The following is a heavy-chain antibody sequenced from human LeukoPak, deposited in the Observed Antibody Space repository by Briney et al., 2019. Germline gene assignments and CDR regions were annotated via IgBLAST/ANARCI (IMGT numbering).Heavy chain of an antibody. D-gene: IGHD5-18*01. CDR1: GFTVSSNY. CDR3: ARPPPGIQLWLSLDY. CDR2: ISGSGGST. Sequence: GSLRLSCAASGFTVSSNYMSWVRQAPGKGLEWVSAISGSGGSTYYADSVKGRFTISRDNSKNTLYLQMNSLRAEDTAVYYCARPPPGIQLWLSLDYWGQGTLVTVSS. V-gene: IGHV3-23*01. J-gene: IGHJ4*02.